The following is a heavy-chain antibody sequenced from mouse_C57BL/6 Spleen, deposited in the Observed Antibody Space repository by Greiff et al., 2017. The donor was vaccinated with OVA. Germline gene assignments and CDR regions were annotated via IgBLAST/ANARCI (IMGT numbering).Heavy chain of an antibody. Sequence: VQLQQPGAELVRPGTSVKLSCKASGYTFTSYWMHWVKQRPGQGLEWIGVIDPSDSYTNYNQKFKGKATLTVDTSSSTAYMQLSSLTSEDSAVYYCARYYGNDFDYWGQGTTLTVSS. J-gene: IGHJ2*01. D-gene: IGHD2-1*01. CDR2: IDPSDSYT. CDR3: ARYYGNDFDY. CDR1: GYTFTSYW. V-gene: IGHV1-59*01.